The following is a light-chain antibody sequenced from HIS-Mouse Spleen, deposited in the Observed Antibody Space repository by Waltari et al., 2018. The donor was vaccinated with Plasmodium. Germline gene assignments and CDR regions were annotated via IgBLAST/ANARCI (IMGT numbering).Light chain of an antibody. V-gene: IGKV1-8*01. CDR3: QQYYSYPLT. CDR2: AAS. J-gene: IGKJ4*01. Sequence: AIRMTQSTSSLSASTGDRVTITCRASLGISSYLAWYQQKPGKAPKLLIYAASTLQSGVPSRFSGSGSGTDFTLTISCLQSEDFATYYCQQYYSYPLTFGGGTKVEIK. CDR1: LGISSY.